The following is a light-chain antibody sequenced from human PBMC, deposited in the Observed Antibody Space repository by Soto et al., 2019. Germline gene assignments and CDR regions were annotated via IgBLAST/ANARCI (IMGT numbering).Light chain of an antibody. Sequence: EIVLTQSPGTLSLSPGERATLSCRASQSVSSSYLAWYQQKPGQAPRLLIYGASSRATGIPDRFSGSGSGTHFTLTISSLQSEDFGTYYCQQYHSWPPRTFGQGTKVDIK. CDR2: GAS. CDR3: QQYHSWPPRT. V-gene: IGKV3-20*01. CDR1: QSVSSSY. J-gene: IGKJ1*01.